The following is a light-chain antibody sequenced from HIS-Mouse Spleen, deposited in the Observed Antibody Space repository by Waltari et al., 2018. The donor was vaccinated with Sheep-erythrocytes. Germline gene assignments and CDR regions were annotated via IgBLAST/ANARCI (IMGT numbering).Light chain of an antibody. Sequence: SYELTQPPSVSVSPGQTASITCSGDKLGDKYACWYQQKPGQSPGLVIYQDSKRPSGILERFPGPNAGNPATLTISGTQGMDEADYYWQAWDSSTVVFGGGTKLTVL. V-gene: IGLV3-1*01. CDR1: KLGDKY. CDR2: QDS. J-gene: IGLJ2*01. CDR3: QAWDSSTVV.